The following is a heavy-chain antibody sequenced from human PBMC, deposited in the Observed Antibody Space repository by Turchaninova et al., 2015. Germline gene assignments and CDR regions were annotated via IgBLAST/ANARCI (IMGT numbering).Heavy chain of an antibody. Sequence: EVQLVQSGAAVKKPGASLKISCEGFGYSFNNHGNGWVRQVPGKGLEWMGVIFPDDSDTIYSPAFQGRVTFSADKSLTTACLQWRSLEASDTGMYFCARHGEGTGRDYFGIDVWGQGTTVTVSS. J-gene: IGHJ6*02. CDR3: ARHGEGTGRDYFGIDV. CDR2: IFPDDSDT. CDR1: GYSFNNHG. D-gene: IGHD7-27*01. V-gene: IGHV5-51*01.